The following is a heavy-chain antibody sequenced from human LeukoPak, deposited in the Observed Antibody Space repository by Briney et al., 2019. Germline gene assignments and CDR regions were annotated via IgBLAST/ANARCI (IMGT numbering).Heavy chain of an antibody. J-gene: IGHJ4*02. CDR2: ISTSGGST. CDR1: GFTFTSYA. Sequence: GGSLRLSCAASGFTFTSYAMSWVRQAPGRGLEWVSCISTSGGSTYYADSVKGRFTISRDNSKNTLYLQMNSLRAEDTAVYYCAKDRESRYGAYDLGDNWGQGTLVTVSS. V-gene: IGHV3-23*01. CDR3: AKDRESRYGAYDLGDN. D-gene: IGHD5-12*01.